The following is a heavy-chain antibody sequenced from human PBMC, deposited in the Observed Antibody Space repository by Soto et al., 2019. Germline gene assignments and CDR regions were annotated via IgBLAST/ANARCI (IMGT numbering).Heavy chain of an antibody. CDR2: IYSTGST. J-gene: IGHJ5*02. CDR1: GGSINSSDYY. D-gene: IGHD7-27*01. V-gene: IGHV4-30-4*01. CDR3: ARVPGP. Sequence: SETLSLTCTVSGGSINSSDYYWSWVRQPPGKVLEWIGYIYSTGSTYYNPSLKSRVTISVDRSKNQFSLKLSSVTAADTAVYYCARVPGPWGQGTLVTVSS.